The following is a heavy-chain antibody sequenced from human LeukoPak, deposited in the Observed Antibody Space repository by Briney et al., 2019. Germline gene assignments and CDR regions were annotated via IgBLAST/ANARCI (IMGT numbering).Heavy chain of an antibody. CDR1: HYSISSNYD. Sequence: PSETLSLTCTVSHYSISSNYDWGWIRQPPGKGLEWIGSIYNSGSTYYNPSLKSRVTISVDTSKNQFSLKLTSVTAADTAVYYCARSSGYMSYWGQGTLVTVSS. J-gene: IGHJ4*02. V-gene: IGHV4-38-2*02. D-gene: IGHD3-22*01. CDR2: IYNSGST. CDR3: ARSSGYMSY.